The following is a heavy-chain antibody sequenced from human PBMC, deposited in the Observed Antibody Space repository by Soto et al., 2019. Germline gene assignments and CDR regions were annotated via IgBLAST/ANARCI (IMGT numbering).Heavy chain of an antibody. V-gene: IGHV3-30-3*01. D-gene: IGHD6-13*01. CDR2: ISYDGSNK. CDR1: GFTFSSYA. CDR3: ARARTAALYGMDV. Sequence: GGSLRLSCAASGFTFSSYAMHWVRQAPGKGLEWVAVISYDGSNKYYADSVKGRFTISRDNSKNTLYLQMNSLRAEDTAVYYCARARTAALYGMDVWGQGTTVTVSS. J-gene: IGHJ6*02.